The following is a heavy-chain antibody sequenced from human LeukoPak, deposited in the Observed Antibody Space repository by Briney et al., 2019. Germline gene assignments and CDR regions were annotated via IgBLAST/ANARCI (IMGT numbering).Heavy chain of an antibody. CDR2: ISGSGGST. Sequence: GGSLRLSCAASGFTFSSYAMSWVRQAPGKGLEWVSAISGSGGSTYYADSVKVRFTISRDNSKNTLYLQMNSLRAEDTAVYYCAKDPRYCSSTSCYIVPGVFDYWGQGTLVTVSS. J-gene: IGHJ4*02. CDR3: AKDPRYCSSTSCYIVPGVFDY. D-gene: IGHD2-2*01. V-gene: IGHV3-23*01. CDR1: GFTFSSYA.